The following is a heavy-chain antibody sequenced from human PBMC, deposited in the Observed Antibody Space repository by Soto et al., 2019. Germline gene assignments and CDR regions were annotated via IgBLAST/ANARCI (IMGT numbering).Heavy chain of an antibody. CDR3: ARAVPVGATRVEAFYI. V-gene: IGHV1-2*04. J-gene: IGHJ3*02. Sequence: GASVKVSCKASGYTFTGYYMHWVRQAPGQGLEWMGWINPNSGGTNYAQKFQGWVTMTRDTSISTAYMELSRLRSDDTAVYYCARAVPVGATRVEAFYIWGQGTMVTASS. CDR2: INPNSGGT. CDR1: GYTFTGYY. D-gene: IGHD1-26*01.